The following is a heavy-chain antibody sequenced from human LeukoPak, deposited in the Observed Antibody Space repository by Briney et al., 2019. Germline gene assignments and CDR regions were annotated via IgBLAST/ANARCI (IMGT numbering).Heavy chain of an antibody. Sequence: GGSLRLSCAASGFTFSSYWMHWVRQAPGKGLVWVSRINSDGSSTSYADSVKGRFTISRDNAKNTLYLQMNSLRAEDTAVYYCARGSYDYGDYYYGMDVWGQGTTVTVSS. CDR2: INSDGSST. D-gene: IGHD4-17*01. CDR3: ARGSYDYGDYYYGMDV. J-gene: IGHJ6*02. V-gene: IGHV3-74*01. CDR1: GFTFSSYW.